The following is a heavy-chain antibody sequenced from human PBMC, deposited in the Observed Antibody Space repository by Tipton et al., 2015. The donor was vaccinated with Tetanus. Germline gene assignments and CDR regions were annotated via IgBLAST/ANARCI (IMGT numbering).Heavy chain of an antibody. J-gene: IGHJ3*02. V-gene: IGHV4-59*13. CDR1: GGSISTYY. D-gene: IGHD1/OR15-1a*01. CDR3: ARIGWPENNKPGFDI. Sequence: SCIVSGGSISTYYWSWIRQRPGRGLEWVGYVHYTGKDNYNPSLRSRVTLSVDTSKNQFSLQMSSVTAADTAVYYCARIGWPENNKPGFDIWGQGTMVTVSS. CDR2: VHYTGKD.